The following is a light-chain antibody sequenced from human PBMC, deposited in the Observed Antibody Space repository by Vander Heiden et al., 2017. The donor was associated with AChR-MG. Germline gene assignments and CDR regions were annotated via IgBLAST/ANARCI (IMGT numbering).Light chain of an antibody. J-gene: IGKJ5*01. CDR3: MQATQFPVT. V-gene: IGKV2-24*01. Sequence: DIVMTQTRLYSPVTLGQPASIPCRSSQSLLHSEGNTYLTWLQQRPGQPPRLLIYKISHRFSGVPNRISGSGAGTDFTLNISRVEAEDVGFYYCMQATQFPVTFGQGTRLEIK. CDR2: KIS. CDR1: QSLLHSEGNTY.